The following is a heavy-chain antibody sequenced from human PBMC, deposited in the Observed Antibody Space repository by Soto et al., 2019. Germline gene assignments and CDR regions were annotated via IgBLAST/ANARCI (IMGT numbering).Heavy chain of an antibody. D-gene: IGHD2-15*01. Sequence: EVQLVESGGGLVQPGGSLTHSCAASGFLFKNYEVDWVRQAPGKGPEWISYINENSGTIYYADSVRGRFTISRDNAKNSLYLQMNSLRAEDTAVYFCVREYCSGGICSDAFDVWGQGTLVTVSS. CDR3: VREYCSGGICSDAFDV. CDR1: GFLFKNYE. J-gene: IGHJ3*01. V-gene: IGHV3-48*03. CDR2: INENSGTI.